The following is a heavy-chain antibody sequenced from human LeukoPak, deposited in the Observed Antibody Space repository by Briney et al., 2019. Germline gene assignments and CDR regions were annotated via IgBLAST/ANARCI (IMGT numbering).Heavy chain of an antibody. J-gene: IGHJ5*02. D-gene: IGHD3-3*01. V-gene: IGHV1-18*01. CDR3: AREAPSNYDFWSGGTNWFDP. CDR2: ISAYNGNT. Sequence: ASVKVSCKASGYTFTSYGISWVRQAPGQGPEWMGWISAYNGNTNYAQKLQGRVTMTTDTSTSTAYMELRSLRSDDTAVYYCAREAPSNYDFWSGGTNWFDPWGQGTLVTVSS. CDR1: GYTFTSYG.